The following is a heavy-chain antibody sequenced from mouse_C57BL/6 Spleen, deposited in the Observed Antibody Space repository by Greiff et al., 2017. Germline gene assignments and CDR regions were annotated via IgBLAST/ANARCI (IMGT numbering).Heavy chain of an antibody. Sequence: QVQLQQSGAELVKPGASVKISCKASGYAFSGYWMNWVKQRPGKGLEWIGQIYPGDGDTNYNGKFKGKATLTADKSSSTAYMQLSSLTSEDSAVYFCAREKGMDYWGQGTSVTVSS. CDR2: IYPGDGDT. V-gene: IGHV1-80*01. CDR3: AREKGMDY. CDR1: GYAFSGYW. J-gene: IGHJ4*01.